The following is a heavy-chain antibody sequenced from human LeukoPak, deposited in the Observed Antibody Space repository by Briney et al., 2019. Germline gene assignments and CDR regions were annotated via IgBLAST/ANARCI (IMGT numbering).Heavy chain of an antibody. CDR3: SVVPAAIVVNWFDP. Sequence: SKTLSLTCTVSGGSISSSSYYWGWIRQPPGKGLEWIGSIYYSGSTYYNPSLKSRVTISVDTSKNQFSLKLSSVTAADTAVYYCSVVPAAIVVNWFDPWGQGTLVTVSS. V-gene: IGHV4-39*01. D-gene: IGHD2-2*01. CDR1: GGSISSSSYY. J-gene: IGHJ5*02. CDR2: IYYSGST.